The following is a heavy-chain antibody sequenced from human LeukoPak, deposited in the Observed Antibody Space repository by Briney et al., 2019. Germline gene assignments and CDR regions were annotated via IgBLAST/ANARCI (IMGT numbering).Heavy chain of an antibody. V-gene: IGHV1-2*02. CDR1: GYTHTDYY. CDR3: ARDTIYDFWSGYHDY. Sequence: ASVKVSCKASGYTHTDYYMHWVRQAPGQGLEWMGWINPNSGGTNYAQRFQGRVTTTRDTSISTAYMELSRLRSDDTAVYYCARDTIYDFWSGYHDYWGQGTLVTVSS. CDR2: INPNSGGT. J-gene: IGHJ4*02. D-gene: IGHD3-3*01.